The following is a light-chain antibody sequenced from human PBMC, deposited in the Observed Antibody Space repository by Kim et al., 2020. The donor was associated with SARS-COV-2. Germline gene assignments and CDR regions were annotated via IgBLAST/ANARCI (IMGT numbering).Light chain of an antibody. J-gene: IGLJ2*01. V-gene: IGLV3-19*01. CDR1: SLRSYY. CDR2: GNN. Sequence: SSELTQDPAVSVALGQTVRITCQGGSLRSYYASWYQQKPGQAPVLVIYGNNQRPSGIPDRFSASTSGDTASLTITGAQAEDEADYYCDSRDSSGDHLVFGGGTQLTVL. CDR3: DSRDSSGDHLV.